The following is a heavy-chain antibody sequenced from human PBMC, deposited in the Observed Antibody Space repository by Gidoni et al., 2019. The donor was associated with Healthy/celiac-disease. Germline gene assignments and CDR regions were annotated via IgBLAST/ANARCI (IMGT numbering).Heavy chain of an antibody. D-gene: IGHD6-13*01. V-gene: IGHV3-23*01. J-gene: IGHJ4*02. Sequence: EVQLLESGGGLVQPGGSLRLPCAASGFPFSIYAMGWVRQAPGKGLEWVSAISGSGGSTYYADSVKGRFTISRDNSKNTLYLQMNSLRAEDTAVYYCAKDRYGSSSWYGLWGYWGQGTLVTVSS. CDR3: AKDRYGSSSWYGLWGY. CDR1: GFPFSIYA. CDR2: ISGSGGST.